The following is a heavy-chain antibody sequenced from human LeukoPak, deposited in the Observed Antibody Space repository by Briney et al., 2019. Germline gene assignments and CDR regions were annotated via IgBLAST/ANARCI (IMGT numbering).Heavy chain of an antibody. CDR3: ARNFDS. CDR1: GYSISSGYY. CDR2: IYHSGST. Sequence: PSETLSLTCTVSGYSISSGYYWGWIRQPPGKGLEWIGSIYHSGSTYYNLSLKSRVTISVDTSKNQFSLKLSSVTAADTAVYYCARNFDSWGQGILVTVSS. V-gene: IGHV4-38-2*02. J-gene: IGHJ4*02.